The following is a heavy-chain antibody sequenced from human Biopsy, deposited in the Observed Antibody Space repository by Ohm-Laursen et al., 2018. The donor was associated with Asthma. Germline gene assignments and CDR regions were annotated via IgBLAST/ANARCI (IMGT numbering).Heavy chain of an antibody. Sequence: SVKVSCKSLGGTFNTYAIGWVRQAPGQGLEWMGGINSVFGTTTYPQKFQDRVTISADDSTSTVYMELSSLRSEDTAVYYCARKAGSCISRTCYSLDFWGQGTLVTVSS. CDR1: GGTFNTYA. J-gene: IGHJ4*02. CDR2: INSVFGTT. V-gene: IGHV1-69*13. CDR3: ARKAGSCISRTCYSLDF. D-gene: IGHD2-2*01.